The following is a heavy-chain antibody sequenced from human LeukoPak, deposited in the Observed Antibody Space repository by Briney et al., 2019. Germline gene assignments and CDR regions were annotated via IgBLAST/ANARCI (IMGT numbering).Heavy chain of an antibody. V-gene: IGHV1-2*02. CDR1: GYTFTGYY. D-gene: IGHD3-10*01. Sequence: ASVKVSCKASGYTFTGYYMHWVRQAPGQGLEWMGWINPNSGGTNYAQRFQGRVTMTRDTSISTAYMELSRLRSDDTAVYYCARVGVTMVRGVNYWGQGTLVTVSS. J-gene: IGHJ4*02. CDR2: INPNSGGT. CDR3: ARVGVTMVRGVNY.